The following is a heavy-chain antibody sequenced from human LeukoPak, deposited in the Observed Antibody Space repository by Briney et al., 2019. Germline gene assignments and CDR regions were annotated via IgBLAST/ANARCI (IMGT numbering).Heavy chain of an antibody. CDR1: GFNVNSNY. Sequence: TGGSLRLSCAASGFNVNSNYMSWVRQAPGKGLDWVSVIYSGGTTYYADSVKGRFTISRDNSKNTLSLQMNSLRAEDTAMYYCARVRGWKYFDYWGQGTLVTVSS. D-gene: IGHD1-1*01. V-gene: IGHV3-66*01. CDR2: IYSGGTT. J-gene: IGHJ4*02. CDR3: ARVRGWKYFDY.